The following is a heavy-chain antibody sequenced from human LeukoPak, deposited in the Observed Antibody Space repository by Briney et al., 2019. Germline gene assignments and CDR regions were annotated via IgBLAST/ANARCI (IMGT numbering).Heavy chain of an antibody. Sequence: QTGRSLRLSCAVSGFTFSTYAMHWVRQAPGKGLEWVAVNSYDGRKKYYADSVKGRFTISRDISQNTLYLQMSSLRAEDTAVYYCARDFSGFCSGGSCSSFYFYGLDVWGQGTTVTVSS. D-gene: IGHD2-15*01. CDR2: NSYDGRKK. CDR3: ARDFSGFCSGGSCSSFYFYGLDV. J-gene: IGHJ6*02. CDR1: GFTFSTYA. V-gene: IGHV3-30*04.